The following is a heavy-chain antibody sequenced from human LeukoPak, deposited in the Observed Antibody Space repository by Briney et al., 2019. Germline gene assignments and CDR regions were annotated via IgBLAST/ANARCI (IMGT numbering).Heavy chain of an antibody. CDR3: ARPNTRYEYYFDY. V-gene: IGHV3-7*03. CDR1: GFTFSSYS. J-gene: IGHJ4*02. Sequence: GGSLRLSCAASGFTFSSYSMNWVRQAPGKGLEWVANIKQDGSEKYYVDSVKGRFTISRDNAKNSLYLQMNSLRAEDTAVYYCARPNTRYEYYFDYWGQGTLVTVSS. D-gene: IGHD2-2*02. CDR2: IKQDGSEK.